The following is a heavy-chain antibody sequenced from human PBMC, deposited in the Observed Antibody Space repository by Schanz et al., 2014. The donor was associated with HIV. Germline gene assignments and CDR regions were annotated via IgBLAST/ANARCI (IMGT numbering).Heavy chain of an antibody. CDR3: ARGGLQWHPEWFDL. J-gene: IGHJ5*02. Sequence: QVQLQQWGAGLLKPSQTLSLTCAVYGGSFSGYSWTWIRQPPGKGLEWIGEINHGGYTNYNPSLKRRVSISVDTSKNQFSLKMTSVTAADTAVYYCARGGLQWHPEWFDLWGQGTLVSVSS. CDR1: GGSFSGYS. CDR2: INHGGYT. V-gene: IGHV4-34*01. D-gene: IGHD4-4*01.